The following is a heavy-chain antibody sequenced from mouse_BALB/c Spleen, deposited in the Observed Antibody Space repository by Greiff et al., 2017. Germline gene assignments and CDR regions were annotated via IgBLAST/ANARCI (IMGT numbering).Heavy chain of an antibody. CDR1: GYTFTSYW. J-gene: IGHJ3*01. D-gene: IGHD2-3*01. V-gene: IGHV1-87*01. CDR3: ARFDGYYTAGFAY. Sequence: QVQLQQSGAELARPGASVKLSCKASGYTFTSYWMQWVKQRPGQGLEWIGAIYPGDGDTRYTQKFKGKATLTADKSSSTAYMQLSSLASEDSVVYYCARFDGYYTAGFAYWGQGTLVTVSA. CDR2: IYPGDGDT.